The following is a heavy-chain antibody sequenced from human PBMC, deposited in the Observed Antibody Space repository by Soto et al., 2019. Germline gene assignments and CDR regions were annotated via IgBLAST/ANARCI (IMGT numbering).Heavy chain of an antibody. CDR1: GYTLTELS. CDR2: FDPEDGET. V-gene: IGHV1-24*01. D-gene: IGHD3-10*01. Sequence: AASVKVSCKVSGYTLTELSMHWVRQAPGKGLEWMGGFDPEDGETIYAQKFQGRVTMTEDTSTDTAYMELSSLRSEDTAVYYCASSPRKTMVRGVYFDYWGQGTLVTVSS. CDR3: ASSPRKTMVRGVYFDY. J-gene: IGHJ4*02.